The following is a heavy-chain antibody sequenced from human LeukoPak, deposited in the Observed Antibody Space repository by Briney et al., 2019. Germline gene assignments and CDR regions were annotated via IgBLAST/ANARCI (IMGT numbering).Heavy chain of an antibody. J-gene: IGHJ6*02. CDR2: IRYDGSNK. Sequence: GGSLRLSCAASGFTFSNAWMSWVRQAPGKGLEWVAFIRYDGSNKYYADSVKGRFTISRDNSKNTLYLQMNSLRAEDTAVYYCAKGLRYYYYYGMDVWGQGTTVTVSS. V-gene: IGHV3-30*02. CDR3: AKGLRYYYYYGMDV. CDR1: GFTFSNAW.